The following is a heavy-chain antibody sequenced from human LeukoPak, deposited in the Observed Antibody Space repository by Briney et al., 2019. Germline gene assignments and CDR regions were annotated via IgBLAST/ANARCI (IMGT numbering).Heavy chain of an antibody. CDR2: ISGSGGST. Sequence: GGSLRLSCAASGFTFSSYAMSWVRQAAGKGLEWVSAISGSGGSTYYADSVKGRFTISRDNSKNTLYLQMNSLRAEDTAVYYCARYCSSTSCYSVDYWGQGTLVTVSS. J-gene: IGHJ4*02. CDR3: ARYCSSTSCYSVDY. CDR1: GFTFSSYA. V-gene: IGHV3-23*01. D-gene: IGHD2-2*01.